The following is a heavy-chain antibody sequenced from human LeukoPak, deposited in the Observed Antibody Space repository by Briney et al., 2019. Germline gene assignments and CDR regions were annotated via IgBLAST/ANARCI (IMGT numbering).Heavy chain of an antibody. CDR1: GFIFRNYG. CDR2: ISSGSSRI. CDR3: ARLHGGDWYSDY. D-gene: IGHD6-19*01. J-gene: IGHJ4*02. V-gene: IGHV3-48*02. Sequence: PGGSLRLSCAVSGFIFRNYGMKWVRQAPGRGLEWVSYISSGSSRIEYADSVKGRFTISRDNSENSLYLQMNSLRDEDTAVYYCARLHGGDWYSDYWGQGTLVTVSS.